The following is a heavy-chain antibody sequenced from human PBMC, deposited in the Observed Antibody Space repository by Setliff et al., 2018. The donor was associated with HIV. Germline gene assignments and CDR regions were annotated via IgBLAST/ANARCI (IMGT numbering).Heavy chain of an antibody. CDR2: TIPMSDIP. Sequence: ASVKVSCKASGFTFNHYALSWVRQAPGQRPELMGGTIPMSDIPNYAQNFRGRVTITADHSTTTTYMELSSLSSEDTAVYYCVRVGPWYYGRSGYLASWDYWGQGTQVTVSS. CDR1: GFTFNHYA. CDR3: VRVGPWYYGRSGYLASWDY. J-gene: IGHJ4*02. V-gene: IGHV1-69*10. D-gene: IGHD3-22*01.